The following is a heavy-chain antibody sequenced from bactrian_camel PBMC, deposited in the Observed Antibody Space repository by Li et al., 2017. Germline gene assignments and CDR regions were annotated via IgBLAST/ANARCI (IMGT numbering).Heavy chain of an antibody. D-gene: IGHD5*01. CDR3: ATESTWSSYCWGFD. J-gene: IGHJ4*01. CDR1: GYTAGRHC. V-gene: IGHV3S1*01. Sequence: HVQLVESGGDSVRTGGSLRLSCAASGYTAGRHCMAWFRQAPGKERETVASIRTGYPFTSDYHDSVKGRFTISVDDAGLYLQMNRLLTEDTAMYYCATESTWSSYCWGFDGGPGTQVTVS. CDR2: IRTGYPFTS.